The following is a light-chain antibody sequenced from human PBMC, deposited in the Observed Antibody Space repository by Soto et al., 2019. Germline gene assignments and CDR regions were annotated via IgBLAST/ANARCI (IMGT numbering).Light chain of an antibody. Sequence: QSVLTQPRSVSGSPGQSVTISCTGTSSNVGDYNYVSWYQQHPGKAPKVMIYDVTKRPAGVPDRFSGSKSGNSASLTISGLQAEDEADYYCCSYAGNYIYFFGTGTRSPS. J-gene: IGLJ1*01. V-gene: IGLV2-11*01. CDR1: SSNVGDYNY. CDR2: DVT. CDR3: CSYAGNYIYF.